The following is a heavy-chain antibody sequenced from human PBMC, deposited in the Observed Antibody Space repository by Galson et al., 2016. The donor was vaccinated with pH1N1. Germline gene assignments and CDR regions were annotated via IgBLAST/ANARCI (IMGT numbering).Heavy chain of an antibody. CDR3: ARYNGKTYGSPFDY. CDR2: TYYRSKWYN. V-gene: IGHV6-1*01. CDR1: GDSVSSNSAT. J-gene: IGHJ4*02. Sequence: CAISGDSVSSNSATWNWIRQSPSRGLEWLGRTYYRSKWYNDYAPSVKSRITINPDTSKNQFSLQLNSVTPEDTAIYYCARYNGKTYGSPFDYWGQGTLVSVSS. D-gene: IGHD3-10*01.